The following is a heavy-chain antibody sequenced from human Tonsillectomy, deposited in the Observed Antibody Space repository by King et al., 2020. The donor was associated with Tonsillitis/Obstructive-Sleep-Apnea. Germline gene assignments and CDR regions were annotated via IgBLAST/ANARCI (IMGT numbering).Heavy chain of an antibody. CDR3: ASDPEQVGESDRNGGFDY. CDR2: IHPSVGGT. V-gene: IGHV1-46*01. J-gene: IGHJ4*02. CDR1: GYMFTRYY. D-gene: IGHD1-14*01. Sequence: HVQLVESGAEVKKPGASVKVSCKPSGYMFTRYYIHWVRQAPGHGLEWRGIIHPSVGGTTYAQKFQGRVTMSRDTSTSTVYMEMSNLRSEDTAVYYCASDPEQVGESDRNGGFDYWGQGTLVTVSS.